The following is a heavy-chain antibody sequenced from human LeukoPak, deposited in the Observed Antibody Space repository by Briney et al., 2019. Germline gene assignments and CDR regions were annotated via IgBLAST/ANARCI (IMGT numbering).Heavy chain of an antibody. D-gene: IGHD1-26*01. J-gene: IGHJ4*02. Sequence: ASVKVSCKASGYTFSSYGISWVRQAPGQGLEWMAWISAYNGNTNYAQNLQGRVTMTTDTSTSTAHMELRSLRSDDTAGYYCARDPASWSHHGLENDYWGQGTLVTVSS. V-gene: IGHV1-18*01. CDR1: GYTFSSYG. CDR2: ISAYNGNT. CDR3: ARDPASWSHHGLENDY.